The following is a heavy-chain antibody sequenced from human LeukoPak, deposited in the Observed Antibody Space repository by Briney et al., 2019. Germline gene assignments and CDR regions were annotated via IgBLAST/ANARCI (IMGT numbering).Heavy chain of an antibody. CDR1: GYTFTSYG. V-gene: IGHV1-18*01. D-gene: IGHD3-22*01. J-gene: IGHJ4*02. Sequence: ASVKVSCKASGYTFTSYGISWVRQAPGQGLEWMGWISAYNGNTNYAQKLQGRVTMTTDTSTSTAYMELRSLRSDDTAVHYCARNYYDSSGYSNPFDYWGQGTLVTVSS. CDR2: ISAYNGNT. CDR3: ARNYYDSSGYSNPFDY.